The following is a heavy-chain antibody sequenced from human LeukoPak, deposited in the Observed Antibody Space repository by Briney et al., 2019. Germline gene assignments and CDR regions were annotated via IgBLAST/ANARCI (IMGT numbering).Heavy chain of an antibody. CDR3: ATGGREQLGYYFDY. V-gene: IGHV3-9*01. CDR2: ISWNSGSI. D-gene: IGHD6-13*01. CDR1: GFTFDDYA. Sequence: GRSLRLSCAASGFTFDDYAMHWVRQAPGKGLEWVSGISWNSGSIGYADSVKGRFTISRDNAKNSLYLQMNSLRAEDTALYYCATGGREQLGYYFDYWGQGTLVTVSS. J-gene: IGHJ4*02.